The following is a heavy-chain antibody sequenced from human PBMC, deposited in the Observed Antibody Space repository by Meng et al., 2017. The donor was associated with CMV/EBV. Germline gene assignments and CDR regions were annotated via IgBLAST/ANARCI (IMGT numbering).Heavy chain of an antibody. D-gene: IGHD5-18*01. CDR1: GFTFGSYS. V-gene: IGHV3-48*04. J-gene: IGHJ5*02. CDR2: ITSSSGTI. CDR3: ARDLQLST. Sequence: GESLKISCAASGFTFGSYSMNWVRQAPGKGLEWVSSITSSSGTIYYADSVKGRFTIFRDNAKNSLHLQMNSLRADDTAVYYCARDLQLSTWGQGTLVTVSS.